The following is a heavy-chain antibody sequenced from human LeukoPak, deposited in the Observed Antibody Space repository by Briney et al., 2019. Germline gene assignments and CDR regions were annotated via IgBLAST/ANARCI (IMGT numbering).Heavy chain of an antibody. CDR2: MNPNSGNT. CDR3: ARDLAAYYYGMDV. D-gene: IGHD6-25*01. V-gene: IGHV1-8*01. Sequence: ASVMGCCNATGYTFTSYDNNWVRQATGQGNKWMGWMNPNSGNTGYAQKFQGRVTMTRNTSISTAYMELSNLRSEDTAVYYCARDLAAYYYGMDVWGQGTTVTVSS. J-gene: IGHJ6*02. CDR1: GYTFTSYD.